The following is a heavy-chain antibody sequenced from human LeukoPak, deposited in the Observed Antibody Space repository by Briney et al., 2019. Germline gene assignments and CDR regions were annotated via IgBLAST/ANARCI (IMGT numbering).Heavy chain of an antibody. Sequence: ASVKVSCKASGYTFGNYGITWVRRAPGQGLEWVGWINAYNGHTNYAQKIQGRVTMTTDISTGTAYMQLNSLRSDDTAVYYCARVGIYDSSGFHFDYWGRGTLVTVSS. CDR2: INAYNGHT. V-gene: IGHV1-18*01. J-gene: IGHJ4*01. D-gene: IGHD3-22*01. CDR3: ARVGIYDSSGFHFDY. CDR1: GYTFGNYG.